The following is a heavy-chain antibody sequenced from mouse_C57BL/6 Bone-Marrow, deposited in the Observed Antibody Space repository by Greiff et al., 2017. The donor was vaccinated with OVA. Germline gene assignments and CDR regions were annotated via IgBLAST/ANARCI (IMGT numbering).Heavy chain of an antibody. CDR2: IYPRSGNT. CDR3: ARGGNSLAWFAY. V-gene: IGHV1-81*01. Sequence: VKLVESGAELARPGASVKLSCKASGYTFTSYGISWVKQRTGQGLEWIGEIYPRSGNTYYNKKFKGKATLTADKSSSTAYMELRSLTSEDSAVYFCARGGNSLAWFAYWGQGTLVTVSA. J-gene: IGHJ3*01. CDR1: GYTFTSYG. D-gene: IGHD2-1*01.